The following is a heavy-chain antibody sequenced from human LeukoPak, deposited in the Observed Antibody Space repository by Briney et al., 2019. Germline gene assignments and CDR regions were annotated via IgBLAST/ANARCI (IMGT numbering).Heavy chain of an antibody. V-gene: IGHV3-15*01. CDR2: IKSKTDGGTT. Sequence: GGSLRLSCAASGFTFSNAWMSWVRQAPGEGLEWVGRIKSKTDGGTTDYAAPVKGRFTISRDNSKNTLNLQMNSLRAEDTAVYYCARVFAAAASFEYWGQGTLVTVSS. CDR3: ARVFAAAASFEY. CDR1: GFTFSNAW. J-gene: IGHJ4*02. D-gene: IGHD6-13*01.